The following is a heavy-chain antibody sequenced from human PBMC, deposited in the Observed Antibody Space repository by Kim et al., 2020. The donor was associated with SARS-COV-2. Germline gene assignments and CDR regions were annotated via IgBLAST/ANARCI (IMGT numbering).Heavy chain of an antibody. V-gene: IGHV3-30*18. CDR1: GFTFSSYG. CDR2: ISYDGSNK. D-gene: IGHD5-12*01. J-gene: IGHJ6*02. Sequence: GGSLRLSCAASGFTFSSYGMHWVRQAPGKGLEWVAVISYDGSNKYYADSVKGRFTISRDNSKNTLYLQMNSLRAEDTAVYYCAKDLHPGYSGYFCMDVWGQGTTVTVSS. CDR3: AKDLHPGYSGYFCMDV.